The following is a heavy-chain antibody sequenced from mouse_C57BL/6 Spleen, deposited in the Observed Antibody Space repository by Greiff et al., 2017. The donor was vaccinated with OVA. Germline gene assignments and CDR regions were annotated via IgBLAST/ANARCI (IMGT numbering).Heavy chain of an antibody. D-gene: IGHD1-1*01. CDR3: ARNGHYYGSSYGFAY. Sequence: QVQLQQSGPGLVQPSQSLSITCTVSGFSLTSYGVHWVRQSPGKGLEWLGVIWSGGSTDYNAAFISRLSISKDNSKSQVFFKMNSLQADDTAIYYCARNGHYYGSSYGFAYWGQGTLVTVSA. J-gene: IGHJ3*01. CDR1: GFSLTSYG. CDR2: IWSGGST. V-gene: IGHV2-2*01.